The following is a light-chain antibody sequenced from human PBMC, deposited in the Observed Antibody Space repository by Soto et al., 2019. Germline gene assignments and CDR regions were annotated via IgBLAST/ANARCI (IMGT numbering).Light chain of an antibody. CDR1: SSNIGAGYD. CDR2: GNN. V-gene: IGLV1-40*01. CDR3: QSYDRSLSGRV. J-gene: IGLJ1*01. Sequence: QPVLTQPPSVSGAPGQRVNISCTGSSSNIGAGYDVHWYQQLPGTAPKLLIYGNNNRPSGVPDRFSGSKSGTSASLAITGLQAEDEADYYCQSYDRSLSGRVFGTGTKVTVL.